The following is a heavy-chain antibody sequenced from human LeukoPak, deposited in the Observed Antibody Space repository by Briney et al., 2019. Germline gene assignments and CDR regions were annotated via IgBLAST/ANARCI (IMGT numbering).Heavy chain of an antibody. CDR1: GYTFTSYD. J-gene: IGHJ6*03. V-gene: IGHV1-8*01. D-gene: IGHD3-9*01. CDR3: ARGLSPLTSWLLYYYYMDV. CDR2: MNPNSGNT. Sequence: ASVKVSCKASGYTFTSYDINWVRQATGQGLEWMGWMNPNSGNTGYAQKFQGRVTMTRNTSISTAYMELSSLRSEDTAVYYCARGLSPLTSWLLYYYYMDVWGKGTTVTISS.